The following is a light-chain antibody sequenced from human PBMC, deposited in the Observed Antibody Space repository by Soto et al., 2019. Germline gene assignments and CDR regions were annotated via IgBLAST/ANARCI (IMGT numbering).Light chain of an antibody. CDR3: SSYAGSNTVV. J-gene: IGLJ2*01. V-gene: IGLV2-8*01. CDR1: SSDVGGYNY. Sequence: QSALTQPPSASGSPGQSVTISCTGTSSDVGGYNYVSWYQQHPGKAPKLMIYEVSKRPSGVPDRFSGSKSGNTASLTVSGLQAEDEADDYCSSYAGSNTVVFGGGTKLTV. CDR2: EVS.